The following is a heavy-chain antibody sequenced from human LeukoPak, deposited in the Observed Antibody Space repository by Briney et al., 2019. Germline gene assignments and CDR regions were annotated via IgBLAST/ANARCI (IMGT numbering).Heavy chain of an antibody. CDR1: GFSFNSYA. D-gene: IGHD3-16*01. CDR2: SSGGGSST. Sequence: PGGSLRLSCAASGFSFNSYAMTWVRQAPGKGPEWVSASSGGGSSTYYADSVKGRFTISRDNSKSTLYLQMNSLRAEDTAVYYCAKGGESYYNHYYMDVWGKGTTVTVSS. V-gene: IGHV3-23*01. J-gene: IGHJ6*03. CDR3: AKGGESYYNHYYMDV.